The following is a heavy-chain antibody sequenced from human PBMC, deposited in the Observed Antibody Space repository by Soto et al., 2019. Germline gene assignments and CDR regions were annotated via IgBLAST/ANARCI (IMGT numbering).Heavy chain of an antibody. CDR1: GFTFSSYG. Sequence: GGSLRLSCAASGFTFSSYGMHWVRQAPGKGLEWVAVISYDGSNKYYADSVKGRFTISRDNSKNTLYLQMNSLRAEDTAVYYCAKDRELLEVGDYYYGMDVWGQGTTVTVSS. CDR3: AKDRELLEVGDYYYGMDV. D-gene: IGHD1-26*01. CDR2: ISYDGSNK. V-gene: IGHV3-30*18. J-gene: IGHJ6*02.